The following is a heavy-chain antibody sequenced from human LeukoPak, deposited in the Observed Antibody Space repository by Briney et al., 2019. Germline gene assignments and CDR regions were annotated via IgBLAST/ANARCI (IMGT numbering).Heavy chain of an antibody. D-gene: IGHD3-3*01. Sequence: GGSLRLSCAASGFTFSSYGMHWVRQAPGKGLEWVAFIRYDGSNKYYADSVKGRFTISRDNSKNTLYLQMNSLRAEDTAVYYCARVGSTLGVGYYFDYWGQGTLVTVSS. CDR3: ARVGSTLGVGYYFDY. J-gene: IGHJ4*02. V-gene: IGHV3-30*02. CDR1: GFTFSSYG. CDR2: IRYDGSNK.